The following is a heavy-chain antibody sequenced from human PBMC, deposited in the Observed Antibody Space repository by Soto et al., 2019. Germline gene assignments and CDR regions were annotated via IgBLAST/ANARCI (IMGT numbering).Heavy chain of an antibody. J-gene: IGHJ4*02. CDR1: GFTFSTYA. CDR3: VPLCRYCSTTTPS. CDR2: ISGNGGDYT. D-gene: IGHD2-2*01. V-gene: IGHV3-23*01. Sequence: EVQLLESGGGLVQPGGSLRLSCAASGFTFSTYATSWVRQAPRKGLEWVSAISGNGGDYTYYADSVKGRFTISRDNSKNTLYLQMNSLRAEDTAVYYCVPLCRYCSTTTPSWGQGTLVTVSS.